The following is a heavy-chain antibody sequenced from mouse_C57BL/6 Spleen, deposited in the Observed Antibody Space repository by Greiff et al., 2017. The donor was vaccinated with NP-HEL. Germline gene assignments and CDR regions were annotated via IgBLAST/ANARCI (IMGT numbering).Heavy chain of an antibody. CDR3: AGDYGSSSFDY. Sequence: EVKLMESGGGLVKPGGSLKLSCAASGFTFSDYGMHWVRQAPEKGLEWVAYISSGSSTIYYADTVKGRFTISRDNAKNTLFLQMTSLRSEDTAMYYCAGDYGSSSFDYWGQGTTLTVSS. CDR2: ISSGSSTI. V-gene: IGHV5-17*01. D-gene: IGHD1-1*01. CDR1: GFTFSDYG. J-gene: IGHJ2*01.